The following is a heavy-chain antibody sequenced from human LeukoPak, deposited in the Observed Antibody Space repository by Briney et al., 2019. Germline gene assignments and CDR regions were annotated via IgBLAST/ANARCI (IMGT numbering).Heavy chain of an antibody. CDR2: IRYDGSNK. D-gene: IGHD3-3*01. CDR3: AKLSYDFGVVINDY. CDR1: GFTFSSYA. Sequence: GGSLRLSCAASGFTFSSYAMSWVRQAPGKGLEWVAFIRYDGSNKYYADSVKGRFTISRDNSKNTLYLQMNSLRAEDTAVYYCAKLSYDFGVVINDYWGQGTLVTVSS. V-gene: IGHV3-30*02. J-gene: IGHJ4*02.